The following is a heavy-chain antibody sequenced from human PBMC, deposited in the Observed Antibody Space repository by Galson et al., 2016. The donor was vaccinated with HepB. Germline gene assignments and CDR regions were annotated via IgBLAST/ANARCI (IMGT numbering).Heavy chain of an antibody. V-gene: IGHV1-18*01. J-gene: IGHJ4*02. D-gene: IGHD3-22*01. Sequence: SVKVSCKASGYSFSNFGISWVRQAPGQGLEWMGWISAYNGNTDYAQRFQGRVTMTTDTSSSTAYMELRSLRSDDTAVYYCARVYYDSSSYYPDYWGQGTLVTVSS. CDR1: GYSFSNFG. CDR2: ISAYNGNT. CDR3: ARVYYDSSSYYPDY.